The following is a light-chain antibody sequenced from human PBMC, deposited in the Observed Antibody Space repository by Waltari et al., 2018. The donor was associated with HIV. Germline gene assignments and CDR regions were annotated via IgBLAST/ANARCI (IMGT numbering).Light chain of an antibody. Sequence: DIQMTQSPSSVSASVGGRVTLNCRASQDISTWLAWYQQMPGKAPKLLIYVASTLQSGVPSRFSGSGSGTDFTLTISSLQTEDFATYYCQQTHSFPWTFGQGTKVEIK. J-gene: IGKJ1*01. CDR1: QDISTW. V-gene: IGKV1-12*01. CDR3: QQTHSFPWT. CDR2: VAS.